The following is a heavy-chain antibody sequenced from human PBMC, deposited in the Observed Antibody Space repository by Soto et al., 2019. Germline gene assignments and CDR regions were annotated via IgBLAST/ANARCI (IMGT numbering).Heavy chain of an antibody. CDR1: GFTFSRYW. D-gene: IGHD5-12*01. V-gene: IGHV3-7*01. Sequence: EVQLVESGGGLVQPGGSLRLSCAASGFTFSRYWMSWVRQAPGKGLEWVANIKQDGSEEYYLDSGKGRFTISRDNAKNSLYLQMNSLRAEDTAVYYCARGSLGYVFYDYWGQGTLVTVSS. CDR2: IKQDGSEE. J-gene: IGHJ4*02. CDR3: ARGSLGYVFYDY.